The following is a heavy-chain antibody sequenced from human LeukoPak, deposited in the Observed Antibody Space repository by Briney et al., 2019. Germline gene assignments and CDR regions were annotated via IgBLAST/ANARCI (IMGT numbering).Heavy chain of an antibody. CDR1: GDSINSLDL. CDR3: ARTLPNTYYYDSSGQDDAFDI. J-gene: IGHJ3*02. D-gene: IGHD3-22*01. CDR2: IYYSGST. V-gene: IGHV4-39*01. Sequence: SGTLSLTCTVSGDSINSLDLWSWVRQPPGKGLEWIGSIYYSGSTYYNPSLKSRVTISVDTSKNQFSLKLSSVTAADTAVYYCARTLPNTYYYDSSGQDDAFDIWGQGTMVTVSS.